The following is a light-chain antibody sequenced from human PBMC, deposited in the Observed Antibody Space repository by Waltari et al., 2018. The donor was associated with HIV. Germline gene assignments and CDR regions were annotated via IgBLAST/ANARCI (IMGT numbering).Light chain of an antibody. CDR2: RSD. Sequence: QSVLTQPPSASGTPGQRVTISCSGSTSNIGTRPVNWYQQLAGSAPKLLIYRSDLRPSGVPDRFAGSKSATSASLAIGRLQSEEEATYYCASWDDSLNGVIFGGGTELTVL. CDR1: TSNIGTRP. J-gene: IGLJ2*01. V-gene: IGLV1-44*01. CDR3: ASWDDSLNGVI.